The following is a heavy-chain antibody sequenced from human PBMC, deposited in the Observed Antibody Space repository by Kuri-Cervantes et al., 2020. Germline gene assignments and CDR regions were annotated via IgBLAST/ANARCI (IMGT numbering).Heavy chain of an antibody. CDR2: IYYRGTT. J-gene: IGHJ6*02. CDR3: ARQWGYAGSYGMDV. CDR1: GGSISSSSCY. V-gene: IGHV4-39*01. Sequence: ESLKISCTVSGGSISSSSCYCGWVRQPPGKGLEWIGSIYYRGTTYYNPSLKGRVTISVDTSKNQFSLRLSFVTAADTAIYYCARQWGYAGSYGMDVWGQGTAVTVSS. D-gene: IGHD2-2*01.